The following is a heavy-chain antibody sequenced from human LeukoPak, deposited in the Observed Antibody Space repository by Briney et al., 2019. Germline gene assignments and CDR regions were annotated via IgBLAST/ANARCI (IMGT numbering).Heavy chain of an antibody. Sequence: GRSLRLSCAASGFTFSSYSMNWVRQAPGKGLEWVSSISSSSYIYYADSVKGRFTISRDNAKNSLYLQMNSLRAEDTAVYYCAREHSSGWHSSLLKAREQRPLDYWGQGTLVTVSS. CDR2: ISSSSYI. V-gene: IGHV3-21*01. CDR1: GFTFSSYS. D-gene: IGHD6-19*01. CDR3: AREHSSGWHSSLLKAREQRPLDY. J-gene: IGHJ4*02.